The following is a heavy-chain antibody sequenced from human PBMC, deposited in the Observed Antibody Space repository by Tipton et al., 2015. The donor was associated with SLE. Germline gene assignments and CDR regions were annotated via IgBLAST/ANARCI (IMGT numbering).Heavy chain of an antibody. D-gene: IGHD2-8*01. CDR1: GDSINSTSYY. CDR3: VRDSNPLYGIVLG. Sequence: TLSLTCSVSGDSINSTSYYWGWIRQPPGKTLEWIGSVYYSGDSFYNSSLKSRLSISVDTSNNQFSLKLTSVTGADTGVYYCVRDSNPLYGIVLGWGRGTLVTVSS. J-gene: IGHJ4*02. CDR2: VYYSGDS. V-gene: IGHV4-39*02.